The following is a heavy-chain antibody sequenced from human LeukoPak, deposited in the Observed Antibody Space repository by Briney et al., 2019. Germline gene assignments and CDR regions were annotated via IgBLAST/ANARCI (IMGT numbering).Heavy chain of an antibody. D-gene: IGHD3-22*01. CDR1: GFTFSSYG. J-gene: IGHJ3*02. V-gene: IGHV3-23*01. Sequence: RTGGSLRLSCAASGFTFSSYGMSWVRQAPGKGLEWVSAISGSGGSTYYADSVKGRFTISRDNSKNTLYLQMNSLRAEDTAVYYCAKVVLSSGQENDAFDIWGQGTMVTVSS. CDR2: ISGSGGST. CDR3: AKVVLSSGQENDAFDI.